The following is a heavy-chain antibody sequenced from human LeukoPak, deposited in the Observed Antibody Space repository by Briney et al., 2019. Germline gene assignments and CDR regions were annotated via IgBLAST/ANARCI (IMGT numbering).Heavy chain of an antibody. CDR1: GFTFSYYW. D-gene: IGHD2-2*01. CDR2: INQDGSEK. V-gene: IGHV3-7*01. J-gene: IGHJ3*02. Sequence: PGGSLRLSCAASGFTFSYYWMSWVRQAPGKGLEWVANINQDGSEKYYVDSVKGRFTISRDNARNSLFLQMNSLRAEDTAVYYCARDLRYCSSASCSENGAFDIWGQGTMVTVSS. CDR3: ARDLRYCSSASCSENGAFDI.